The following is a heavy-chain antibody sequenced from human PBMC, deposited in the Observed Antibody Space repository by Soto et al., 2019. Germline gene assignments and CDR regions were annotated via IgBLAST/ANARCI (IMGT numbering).Heavy chain of an antibody. CDR3: ARDSGAIAAAADYYYYGMDV. CDR1: GYTFTSYG. CDR2: ISAYNGNT. Sequence: QVQLVQSGAEVKKPGASVKVSCKASGYTFTSYGISWVRQAPGQGLEWMGWISAYNGNTNYAQKLQGRVTMTTDTATSTAYMELRSLRSDDTAVYYCARDSGAIAAAADYYYYGMDVWGQGTTVTVSS. V-gene: IGHV1-18*01. J-gene: IGHJ6*02. D-gene: IGHD6-13*01.